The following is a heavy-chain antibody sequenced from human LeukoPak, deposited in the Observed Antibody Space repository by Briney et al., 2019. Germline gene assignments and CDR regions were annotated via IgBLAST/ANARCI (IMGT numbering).Heavy chain of an antibody. V-gene: IGHV1-69*13. CDR1: GGTFSSYA. CDR2: IIPIFGTP. D-gene: IGHD3-22*01. J-gene: IGHJ4*02. CDR3: ARAYYDSSGYLFDY. Sequence: VASVKVSCKASGGTFSSYAISWLRQAPGQGLKWMGGIIPIFGTPSYAQEFQGRATITADESTSTASMELSSLRSEDTAVYYCARAYYDSSGYLFDYWGQGTLVTVSS.